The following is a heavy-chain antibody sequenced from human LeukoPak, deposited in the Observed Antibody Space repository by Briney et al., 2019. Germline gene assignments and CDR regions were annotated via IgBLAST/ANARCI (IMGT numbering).Heavy chain of an antibody. D-gene: IGHD2-2*01. Sequence: GSLRLSCAGSGFTVSGYYMNWVRQAPGKGLEWVSIIYTGGSTYYADSVKGRFTISRDNSKNTLYLQMNRLRAEDTAVYFCATDPGGGYCSSSDCRDGWGQGTTVTVSS. CDR2: IYTGGST. CDR3: ATDPGGGYCSSSDCRDG. CDR1: GFTVSGYY. J-gene: IGHJ6*02. V-gene: IGHV3-66*02.